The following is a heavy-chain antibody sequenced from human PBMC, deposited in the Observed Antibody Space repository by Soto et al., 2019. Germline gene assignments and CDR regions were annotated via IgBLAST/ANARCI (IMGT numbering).Heavy chain of an antibody. J-gene: IGHJ4*02. Sequence: QVQLQESGPGLVKPSQTLSLTCTVSGGSISSGGYYWSWIRQHPGKGLEWIGYIYYSGSTYYNPYLKSRVTIPXXTXKXXFSPKLSSVTAADTAVYSCARGLRYYYDRSGYYVYWGQGTLVTVSS. V-gene: IGHV4-31*03. CDR2: IYYSGST. D-gene: IGHD3-22*01. CDR3: ARGLRYYYDRSGYYVY. CDR1: GGSISSGGYY.